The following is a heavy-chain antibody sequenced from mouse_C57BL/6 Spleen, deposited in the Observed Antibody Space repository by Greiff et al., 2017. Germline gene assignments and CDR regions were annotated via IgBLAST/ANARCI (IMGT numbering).Heavy chain of an antibody. J-gene: IGHJ4*01. CDR3: TRDDGSHYYAMDY. CDR1: GYTFTSYW. CDR2: IYPGNSDT. Sequence: EVQLQQSGTVLARPGASVKMSCKNSGYTFTSYWMHWVKQRPGQGLEWIGAIYPGNSDTSYNQKFKGKAKLTAVTSASTAYMELSSLTNEDSAVYYCTRDDGSHYYAMDYWGQGTSVTVSS. D-gene: IGHD2-3*01. V-gene: IGHV1-5*01.